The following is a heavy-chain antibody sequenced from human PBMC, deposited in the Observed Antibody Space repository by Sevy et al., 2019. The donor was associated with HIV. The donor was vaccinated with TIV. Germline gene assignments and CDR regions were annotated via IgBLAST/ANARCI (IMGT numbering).Heavy chain of an antibody. CDR1: GDSISSNY. CDR3: ARPEPSLNYGMDV. J-gene: IGHJ6*02. Sequence: SETLSLTCTVSGDSISSNYGSWIRQPPGKGLEWIGYIYYGGMTNYNPSLKSRVTILEDTSKNQFSLRLSSVTAADTAVYYCARPEPSLNYGMDVWGQGTTVTVSS. CDR2: IYYGGMT. V-gene: IGHV4-59*01.